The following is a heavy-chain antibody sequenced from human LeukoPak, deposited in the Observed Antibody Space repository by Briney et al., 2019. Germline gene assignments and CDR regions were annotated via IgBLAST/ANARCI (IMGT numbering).Heavy chain of an antibody. Sequence: SETLSLTCTVSGGSISSYYWSWIRQPPGKGLEWIGYIYYSGSTNYNPSLKSRVTISVDTSKNQFSLKLSSVTAADTAVYYCARGLRKDYFDYWGQGTLVTVSS. V-gene: IGHV4-59*12. CDR1: GGSISSYY. J-gene: IGHJ4*02. CDR3: ARGLRKDYFDY. CDR2: IYYSGST. D-gene: IGHD2-21*01.